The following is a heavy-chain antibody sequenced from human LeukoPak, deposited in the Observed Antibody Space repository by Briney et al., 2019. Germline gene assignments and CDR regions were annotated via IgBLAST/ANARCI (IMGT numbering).Heavy chain of an antibody. Sequence: SETLSLTCTVSGASISSDYWNWIRQPPGKGLEWIGYIHYTGTTNYNPTLKSRVTISVDTSKTQFSLKLNSVTAADTAVFYCARGLGSIAMFDPWGQGTLVTVSS. D-gene: IGHD6-6*01. CDR1: GASISSDY. CDR3: ARGLGSIAMFDP. CDR2: IHYTGTT. J-gene: IGHJ5*02. V-gene: IGHV4-59*01.